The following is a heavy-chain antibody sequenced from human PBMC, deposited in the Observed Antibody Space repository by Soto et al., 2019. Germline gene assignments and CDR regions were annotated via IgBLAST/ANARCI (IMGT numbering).Heavy chain of an antibody. CDR1: GFTFSSYA. V-gene: IGHV3-30-3*01. D-gene: IGHD2-2*01. Sequence: PGGSLRLSCAASGFTFSSYAMHWVRQAPGKGLEWVAVISYDGSNKYYADSVKGRFTISRDNSKNTLYLQMNSLRAEDTAVYYCARESLGYCSSTSCRSYYYYYYGMDVWGQGTTVTVS. CDR3: ARESLGYCSSTSCRSYYYYYYGMDV. CDR2: ISYDGSNK. J-gene: IGHJ6*02.